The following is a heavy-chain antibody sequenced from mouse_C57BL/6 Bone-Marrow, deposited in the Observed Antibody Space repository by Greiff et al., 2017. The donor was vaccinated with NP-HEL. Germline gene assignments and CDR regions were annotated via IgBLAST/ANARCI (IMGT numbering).Heavy chain of an antibody. CDR2: SRNKANDYTT. Sequence: EVMLVESGGGLVQSGRSLRLSCAASGFTFSDFYMEWVRQAPGKGLEWIGASRNKANDYTTEYSASVKGRFIVSRDSSQTILHLQMIALRAEDTAIYYCAGDARDWYCDVGGTGTAVTVTA. CDR3: AGDARDWYCDV. V-gene: IGHV7-1*01. CDR1: GFTFSDFY. J-gene: IGHJ1*03.